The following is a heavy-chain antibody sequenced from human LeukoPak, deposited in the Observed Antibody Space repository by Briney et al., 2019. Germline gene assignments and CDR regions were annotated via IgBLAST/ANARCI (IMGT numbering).Heavy chain of an antibody. Sequence: GGSLRLSCAASGFXFSSYDMHWVRQATGKGLEWVSGIGTAGDTYYPGSVKGRFTISRENAKNSLYLQMNSLRAGDTAVYYCARGMGATTQSLFDQWGQGTLVTVSS. CDR3: ARGMGATTQSLFDQ. V-gene: IGHV3-13*04. J-gene: IGHJ4*02. CDR1: GFXFSSYD. D-gene: IGHD1-26*01. CDR2: IGTAGDT.